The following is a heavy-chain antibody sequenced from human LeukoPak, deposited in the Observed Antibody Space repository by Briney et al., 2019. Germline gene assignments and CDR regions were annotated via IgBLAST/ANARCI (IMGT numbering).Heavy chain of an antibody. Sequence: GGSLGLSCAASGFTFSSYWMSWVRQAPGKGLEWVANIKQDGNEKYYVDSVKGRFTISRDKAKNSLYLQMNSLRAEDTAVYYCASRGWSIAAATKPTKVDYWGQGTLVTVSS. J-gene: IGHJ4*02. CDR3: ASRGWSIAAATKPTKVDY. CDR1: GFTFSSYW. D-gene: IGHD6-13*01. V-gene: IGHV3-7*01. CDR2: IKQDGNEK.